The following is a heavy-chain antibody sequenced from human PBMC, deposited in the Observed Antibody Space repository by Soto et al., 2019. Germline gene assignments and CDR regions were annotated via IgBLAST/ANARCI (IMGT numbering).Heavy chain of an antibody. V-gene: IGHV1-69*06. CDR1: GGTFNTFA. CDR3: ARAGKRYFDS. Sequence: QVQLVQSGAEVKKPGSSVNVSCKASGGTFNTFAISWVRQAPGHGLEYLGGIVPILGPAFYAQRFQGRVTITADKSTNAAYLELTSLSSEDTAVYYCARAGKRYFDSWGQGTQVTVSS. J-gene: IGHJ4*02. CDR2: IVPILGPA.